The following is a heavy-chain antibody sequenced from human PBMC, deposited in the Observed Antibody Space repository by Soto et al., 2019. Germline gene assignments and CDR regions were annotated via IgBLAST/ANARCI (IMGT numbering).Heavy chain of an antibody. D-gene: IGHD2-21*01. CDR2: ISTGGAYM. Sequence: EVQLVESGGGLVKAGGSLRLFCTASGFTFRNYNMNWVRQAPGKGLEWGSSISTGGAYMFYVDSVKGRFTISRDNAQNALFLQIDSPRAEDTAVYYFARDIAAPGGDYFDSWGQGTLVTVSS. J-gene: IGHJ4*02. CDR3: ARDIAAPGGDYFDS. V-gene: IGHV3-21*06. CDR1: GFTFRNYN.